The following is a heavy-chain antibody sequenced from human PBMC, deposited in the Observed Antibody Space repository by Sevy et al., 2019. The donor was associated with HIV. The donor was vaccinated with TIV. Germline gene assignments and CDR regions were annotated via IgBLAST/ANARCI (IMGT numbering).Heavy chain of an antibody. CDR2: VSFDGGSK. D-gene: IGHD1-26*01. CDR1: GFTLNNFH. CDR3: VRERARSVTFDI. Sequence: GGSLRLSCEASGFTLNNFHIHWVRQAPGKGLEWVAVVSFDGGSKFYADSVKGRFTVSRDNSKNTVYLQLNSLRAEDTAVFYCVRERARSVTFDIWGQGTLVTVSS. V-gene: IGHV3-30-3*01. J-gene: IGHJ3*02.